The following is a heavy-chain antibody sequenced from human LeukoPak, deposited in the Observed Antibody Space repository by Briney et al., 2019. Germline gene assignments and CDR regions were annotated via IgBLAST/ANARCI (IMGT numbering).Heavy chain of an antibody. Sequence: ASVTVSCKASGYTFTGYYMHWVRQAPGQGLEWMGWINPNSGGTNYAQKFQGRVTMTRDTSISTAYMELSRLRSDDTAVYYCARGYDILTGYFASDYWGQGTLVTVSS. J-gene: IGHJ4*02. CDR1: GYTFTGYY. CDR3: ARGYDILTGYFASDY. V-gene: IGHV1-2*02. CDR2: INPNSGGT. D-gene: IGHD3-9*01.